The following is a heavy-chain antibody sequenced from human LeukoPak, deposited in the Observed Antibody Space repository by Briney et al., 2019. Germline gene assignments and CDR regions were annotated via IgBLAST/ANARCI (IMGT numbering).Heavy chain of an antibody. Sequence: SETLSLTCTVSGGSIGSHYWSWIRQPPGKRLERIGYIYYSGSTNYNPSLKSRVTISVDTSKNQFSLKLSSVTAADTAVYYCARASTRKYYYYYMDVWGKGTTVTVSS. J-gene: IGHJ6*03. CDR2: IYYSGST. CDR1: GGSIGSHY. V-gene: IGHV4-59*11. CDR3: ARASTRKYYYYYMDV.